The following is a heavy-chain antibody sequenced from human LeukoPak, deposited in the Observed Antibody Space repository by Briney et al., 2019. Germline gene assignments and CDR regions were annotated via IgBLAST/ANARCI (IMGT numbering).Heavy chain of an antibody. CDR2: INPNSGGT. Sequence: ASVKVSCKASGYTFTGYYMHWVRQAPGQGLELKGRINPNSGGTNYAQKFQGRVTMTRDTSISTAYMELSRLRSDDTAVYYCARQDDFWSGYYSAGDYWGQGTLVTVSS. CDR1: GYTFTGYY. V-gene: IGHV1-2*06. D-gene: IGHD3-3*01. CDR3: ARQDDFWSGYYSAGDY. J-gene: IGHJ4*02.